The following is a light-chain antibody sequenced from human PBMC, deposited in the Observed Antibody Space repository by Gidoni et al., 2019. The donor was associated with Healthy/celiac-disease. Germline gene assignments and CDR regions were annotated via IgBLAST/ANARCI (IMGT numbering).Light chain of an antibody. CDR2: KAS. Sequence: DIQLTQSPSTLSASVGDRVTITCRASQSISSWLAWYQQKPGKAPKLLIYKASSLESGVPSRFSGRGSGTEFTLTISSLQPDDFATYYCQQYNSYPITFGPGTKVDI. CDR3: QQYNSYPIT. V-gene: IGKV1-5*03. J-gene: IGKJ3*01. CDR1: QSISSW.